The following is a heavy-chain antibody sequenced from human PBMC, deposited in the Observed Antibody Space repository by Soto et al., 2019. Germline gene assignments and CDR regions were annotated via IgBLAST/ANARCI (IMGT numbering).Heavy chain of an antibody. CDR3: ARGATVTQYDD. CDR1: GISVSRGIFY. Sequence: SETLSLTCTLPGISVSRGIFYWAWIRQPPGKGLEWIGFGSYSGTTNYKPSLKSRVTISVDTSRSQISLKVSSLTAADTVVYYCARGATVTQYDDWGQGTLGTVS. CDR2: GSYSGTT. V-gene: IGHV4-61*01. J-gene: IGHJ4*02. D-gene: IGHD4-17*01.